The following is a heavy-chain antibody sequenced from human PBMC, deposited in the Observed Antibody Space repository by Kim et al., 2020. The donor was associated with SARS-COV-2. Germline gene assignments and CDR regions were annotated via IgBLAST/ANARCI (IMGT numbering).Heavy chain of an antibody. CDR1: GGSISSGGYY. J-gene: IGHJ5*02. CDR2: IYYSGST. D-gene: IGHD6-19*01. CDR3: ARAPGQWLAGGDYWFDP. V-gene: IGHV4-31*03. Sequence: SETLSLTCTVSGGSISSGGYYWSWIRQHPGKGLEWIGYIYYSGSTYYNPSLKSRVTISVDTSKNQFSLKLSSVTAADTAVYYCARAPGQWLAGGDYWFDPMGPGNPGHRLL.